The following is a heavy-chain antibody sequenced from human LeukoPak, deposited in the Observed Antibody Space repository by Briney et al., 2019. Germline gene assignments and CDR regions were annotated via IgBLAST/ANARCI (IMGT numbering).Heavy chain of an antibody. J-gene: IGHJ3*02. CDR2: LNRDDDK. Sequence: ESGPTLVNPTQTLTLTCTFSGFSLSTSGMRVSWIRQPPGKALEWLARLNRDDDKFYTTSLKTRLTISKDTAKNQVVLTMTNMDPVDTATYYCARTLYYYDSSGYYNTGDDAFDIWGQGTMVTVSS. V-gene: IGHV2-70*04. CDR3: ARTLYYYDSSGYYNTGDDAFDI. D-gene: IGHD3-22*01. CDR1: GFSLSTSGMR.